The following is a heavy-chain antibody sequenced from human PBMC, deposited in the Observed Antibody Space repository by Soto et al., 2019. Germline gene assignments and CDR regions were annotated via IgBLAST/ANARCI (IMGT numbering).Heavy chain of an antibody. V-gene: IGHV1-69*01. CDR3: ARGDTFGGAPDY. D-gene: IGHD3-16*01. Sequence: QVQLVQSGAEVKKPGSSVKVSCKASGGTFSSYAISWVRQAPGQGLEWMGGIIPIFGTANYAQKCQGRVTITADESASTAYMGLSSLRSEDRDVYYWARGDTFGGAPDYWGQGTLVTVSS. CDR1: GGTFSSYA. CDR2: IIPIFGTA. J-gene: IGHJ4*02.